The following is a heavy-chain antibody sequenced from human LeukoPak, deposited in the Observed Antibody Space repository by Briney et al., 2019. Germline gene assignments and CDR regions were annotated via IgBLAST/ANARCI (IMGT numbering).Heavy chain of an antibody. CDR1: GFTFSSYS. J-gene: IGHJ3*02. V-gene: IGHV3-21*04. Sequence: GGSLRLSCAASGFTFSSYSMNWVRQAPGKGLEWVSSISSSSSYIYYADSVKGRFTISRDNAKNSLYLQMNSLRAEDTAVYYCAKETNTMVRGNAFDIWGQGTMVTVSS. D-gene: IGHD3-10*01. CDR2: ISSSSSYI. CDR3: AKETNTMVRGNAFDI.